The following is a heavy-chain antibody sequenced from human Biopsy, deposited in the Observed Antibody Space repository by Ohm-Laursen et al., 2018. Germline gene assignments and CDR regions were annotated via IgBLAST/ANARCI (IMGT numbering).Heavy chain of an antibody. D-gene: IGHD5-12*01. J-gene: IGHJ6*02. CDR2: IYYDGNT. Sequence: TLSLTCAVSGYSVTNVYYWGWIRQPPGKGLEWIGNIYYDGNTYYNPSFKSRVAMSVDTSKNQFSLRLTSVTAADTAVYYCARVAGGYAYYYGMDVWGQGTTVIVSS. V-gene: IGHV4-38-2*01. CDR1: GYSVTNVYY. CDR3: ARVAGGYAYYYGMDV.